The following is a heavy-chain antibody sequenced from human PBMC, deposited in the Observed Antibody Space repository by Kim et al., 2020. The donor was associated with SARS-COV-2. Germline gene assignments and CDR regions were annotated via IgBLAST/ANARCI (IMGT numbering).Heavy chain of an antibody. CDR2: ST. Sequence: STGYGDCGKGRFTISRDNAKNSLFLQMNSPRAEDTALYHCVRGYAGGPFDLWGQGTLVTVSS. CDR3: VRGYAGGPFDL. V-gene: IGHV3-20*01. J-gene: IGHJ4*02. D-gene: IGHD3-16*01.